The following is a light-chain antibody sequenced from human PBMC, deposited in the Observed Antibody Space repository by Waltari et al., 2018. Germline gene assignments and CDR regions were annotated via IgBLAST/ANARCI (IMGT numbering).Light chain of an antibody. CDR3: QHYVRLPVT. J-gene: IGKJ1*01. CDR2: GAS. V-gene: IGKV3-20*01. Sequence: TPSCRASQGVSRALAWYQQKPGQAPRLLIYGASSRATGIPDRFSGSGSGTDFSLTISRLEPEDFAVYYCQHYVRLPVTFGQGTKVEIK. CDR1: QGVSRA.